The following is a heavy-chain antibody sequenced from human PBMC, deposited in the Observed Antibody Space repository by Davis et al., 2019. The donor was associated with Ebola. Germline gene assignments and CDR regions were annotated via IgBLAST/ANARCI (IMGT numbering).Heavy chain of an antibody. CDR1: GFTFSRFT. J-gene: IGHJ4*02. V-gene: IGHV3-30*04. Sequence: GESLKISCAASGFTFSRFTMHWVRQAPGKGLEWLADISSDGSETNYTDSVKGRFTVSRDNSKNTMYLGVKSLRGDDTAVYYCATAPLWGQGTLVTVSS. CDR3: ATAPL. CDR2: ISSDGSET.